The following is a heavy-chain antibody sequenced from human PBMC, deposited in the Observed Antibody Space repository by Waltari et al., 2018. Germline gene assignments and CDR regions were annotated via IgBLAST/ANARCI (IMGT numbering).Heavy chain of an antibody. CDR3: AREQYQLPRFDY. Sequence: QVQLQESGPGLVKPSETLSLTCTVSGYSISSGYYWGWIRQPPGKGLEWIGCIYHRCSPYYNPSLKSRVTISVDTSKTQFSLKLSSVTAADTAVYYCAREQYQLPRFDYWGQGTLVTVSS. CDR1: GYSISSGYY. V-gene: IGHV4-38-2*02. J-gene: IGHJ4*02. D-gene: IGHD2-2*01. CDR2: IYHRCSP.